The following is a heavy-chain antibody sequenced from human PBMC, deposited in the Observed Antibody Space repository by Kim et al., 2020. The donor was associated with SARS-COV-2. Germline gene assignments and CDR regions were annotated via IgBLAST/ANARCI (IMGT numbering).Heavy chain of an antibody. CDR1: GFTFGNYC. J-gene: IGHJ4*01. CDR2: TNPSGTNT. D-gene: IGHD3-16*01. Sequence: GGSLRLSCAASGFTFGNYCMHWVRQAPGKGLEWVSTTNPSGTNTYYADSVSGRSTVSRDNVKNSLSLQMYSLTADDAAVYYCINHTLGWVHGTLFTVSS. CDR3: INHTLG. V-gene: IGHV3-74*01.